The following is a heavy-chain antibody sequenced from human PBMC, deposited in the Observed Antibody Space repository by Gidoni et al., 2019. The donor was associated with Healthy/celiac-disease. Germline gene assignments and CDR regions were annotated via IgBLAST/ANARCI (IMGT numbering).Heavy chain of an antibody. Sequence: QVQLVQSGAEVKKPGASVKLSCKASGYTFTSYYIHWVRQAPGQGLEWMGIINPTGSSTTYAQKFQGRVTLTRDTSTSTVYMELSSLRSEDTAVYYCARGWGPSGGTFYYFYYGMDVWGQGTTVTVSS. V-gene: IGHV1-46*01. D-gene: IGHD6-25*01. CDR1: GYTFTSYY. J-gene: IGHJ6*02. CDR3: ARGWGPSGGTFYYFYYGMDV. CDR2: INPTGSST.